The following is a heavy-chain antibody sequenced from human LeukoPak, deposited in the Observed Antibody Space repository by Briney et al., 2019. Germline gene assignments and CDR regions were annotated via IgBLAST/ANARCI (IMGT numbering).Heavy chain of an antibody. CDR3: VPGRYCRDGTCFDAFDI. Sequence: PGGSLRLSCSASGFTFRSYARHWVPQAPGKGRQNVSVISSNGESTYSEDSVKGRFTISRDNPKNTPYLQMRSLRAQNTGVYYCVPGRYCRDGTCFDAFDIWGQGTMVTVSS. J-gene: IGHJ3*02. CDR2: ISSNGEST. D-gene: IGHD2-15*01. CDR1: GFTFRSYA. V-gene: IGHV3-64D*06.